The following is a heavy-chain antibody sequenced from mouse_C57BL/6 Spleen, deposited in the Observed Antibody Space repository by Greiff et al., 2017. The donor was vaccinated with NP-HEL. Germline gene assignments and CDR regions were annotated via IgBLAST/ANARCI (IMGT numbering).Heavy chain of an antibody. Sequence: EVKVVESGGDLVKPGGSLKLSCAASRFTFSSYGMSWVRQTPDKRLEWVATISSGGSYTYYPDSVKGRFTISRDNAKNTLYLQMSSLKSEDTAMYYCARHEGYSNLYYAMDYWGQGTSVTVSS. V-gene: IGHV5-6*01. CDR2: ISSGGSYT. J-gene: IGHJ4*01. CDR3: ARHEGYSNLYYAMDY. D-gene: IGHD2-5*01. CDR1: RFTFSSYG.